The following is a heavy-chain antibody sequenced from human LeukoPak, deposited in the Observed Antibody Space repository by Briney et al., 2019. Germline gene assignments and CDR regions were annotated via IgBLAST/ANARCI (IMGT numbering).Heavy chain of an antibody. CDR2: ISASNGNT. V-gene: IGHV1-18*01. CDR3: TREGLYYDSTGYPNDAFDI. CDR1: GYIFIRYT. J-gene: IGHJ3*02. Sequence: ASVKVSCKASGYIFIRYTISWVRQAPGQGLEWMGWISASNGNTNYAQKLQGRVTMTTDTSTSTAYMELRSLRSDDTAVYYCTREGLYYDSTGYPNDAFDIWGQGTMVTVSS. D-gene: IGHD3-22*01.